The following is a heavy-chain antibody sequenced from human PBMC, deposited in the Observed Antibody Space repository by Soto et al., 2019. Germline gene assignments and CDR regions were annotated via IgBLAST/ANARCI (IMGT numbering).Heavy chain of an antibody. CDR2: ITSPGGST. D-gene: IGHD6-19*01. V-gene: IGHV3-23*01. J-gene: IGHJ4*02. CDR1: AFTFNTYA. CDR3: ARDTSAIPYSSGWYWGYYFDY. Sequence: GGSLRLSCAASAFTFNTYAMTWVRQAPGKGLEWVSTITSPGGSTYYADSVKGRFTISRDNSKNTLYLQMSGLRTEDTALYYCARDTSAIPYSSGWYWGYYFDYWGQETLVTVS.